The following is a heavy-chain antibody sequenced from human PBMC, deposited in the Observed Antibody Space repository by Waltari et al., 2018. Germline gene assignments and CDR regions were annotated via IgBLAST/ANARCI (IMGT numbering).Heavy chain of an antibody. CDR2: INTDGNST. V-gene: IGHV3-74*01. CDR3: VATGNAGY. J-gene: IGHJ4*02. CDR1: DYTFSTYW. D-gene: IGHD1-1*01. Sequence: EVQLVESGGGSVQPGGSLRLSCAASDYTFSTYWMHWVRQAPGKGLEWVARINTDGNSTLYAYSVKGRFTISRDNAKNTLYLQMNSLRVEDTAVYYCVATGNAGYWGQGALVTVSS.